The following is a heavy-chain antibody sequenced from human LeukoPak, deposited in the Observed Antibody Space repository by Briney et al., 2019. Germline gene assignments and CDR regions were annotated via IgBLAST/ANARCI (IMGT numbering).Heavy chain of an antibody. CDR1: GFTFSNYA. V-gene: IGHV3-23*01. J-gene: IGHJ4*02. CDR2: ISGSGNTT. CDR3: AKADTDTAMVPFDY. D-gene: IGHD5-18*01. Sequence: GGSLKLSCAGSGFTFSNYAMTWVRQAPGKGLEWVSAISGSGNTTYYADSVKGRFSISRDNSKNTLYLQMNNLRAEDTATYYCAKADTDTAMVPFDYWGQGTLVTVSS.